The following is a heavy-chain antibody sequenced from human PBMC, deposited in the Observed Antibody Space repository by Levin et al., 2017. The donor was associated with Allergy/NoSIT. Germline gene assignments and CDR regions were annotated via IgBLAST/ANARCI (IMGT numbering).Heavy chain of an antibody. V-gene: IGHV3-23*01. Sequence: GGSLRLSCVASGFTFSSYGMSWVRQAPGKGLECVSTITGSGGDTFHADSVKGRHTISRDNSKNTLYLQMNSLRVEDTAVYFCAKRRLTGVREYYFDYWGQGTLVTVSS. CDR2: ITGSGGDT. CDR3: AKRRLTGVREYYFDY. D-gene: IGHD3-10*01. CDR1: GFTFSSYG. J-gene: IGHJ4*02.